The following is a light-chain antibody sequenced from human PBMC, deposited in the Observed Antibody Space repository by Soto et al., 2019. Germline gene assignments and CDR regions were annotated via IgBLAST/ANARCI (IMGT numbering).Light chain of an antibody. Sequence: DIQMTQSTSSLYASVGARVTITCRASQGISNYLAWYQQKPGKVPKLLIYAASTLQSGVPSRFSGSGSGTDFTLTISSLQPEDVATYYCQKYNSAPQLTFGGGTKVEIK. V-gene: IGKV1-27*01. CDR3: QKYNSAPQLT. CDR1: QGISNY. J-gene: IGKJ4*01. CDR2: AAS.